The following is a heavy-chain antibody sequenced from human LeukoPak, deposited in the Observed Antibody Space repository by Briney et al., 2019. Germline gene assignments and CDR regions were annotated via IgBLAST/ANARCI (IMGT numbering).Heavy chain of an antibody. CDR2: ISSSGSTI. CDR1: GFTVSSKY. D-gene: IGHD5-24*01. CDR3: ARDLTYGYNDY. Sequence: GGSLRLSCAASGFTVSSKYMSWIRQAPGQGLEWGSYISSSGSTIYYADAVECRFTISRHNAKNSLYRQMNSLRAEDTAVYYCARDLTYGYNDYWGQGTLVTVSS. V-gene: IGHV3-11*04. J-gene: IGHJ4*02.